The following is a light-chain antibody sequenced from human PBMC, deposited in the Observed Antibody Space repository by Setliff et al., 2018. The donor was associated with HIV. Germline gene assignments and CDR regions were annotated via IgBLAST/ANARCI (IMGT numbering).Light chain of an antibody. Sequence: QSALTQPPPVSGAPGQRVTISCTGNSSNIGTYDVHWYQQSPGAAPKLLIYSNSDRPSGVPARFSASKSATSASLAITGLQADDEGDYYCQSYDNRLSGGVFGGGTKVTVL. CDR2: SNS. J-gene: IGLJ3*02. CDR3: QSYDNRLSGGV. V-gene: IGLV1-40*01. CDR1: SSNIGTYD.